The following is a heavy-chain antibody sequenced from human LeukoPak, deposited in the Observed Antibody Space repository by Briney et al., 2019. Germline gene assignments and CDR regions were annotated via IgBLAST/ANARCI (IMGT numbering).Heavy chain of an antibody. D-gene: IGHD2-21*01. J-gene: IGHJ4*02. CDR3: SRRGQAFCGGDCPLDY. Sequence: RTGGSLRLSCAASGFTFSSYWMNWVRQAPGKGLEWVANIKQDGSEKYHVDSVKGRFTISRDNAKNSLYLQTNSLRAEDTAVYYCSRRGQAFCGGDCPLDYWGQGTLVTVSS. V-gene: IGHV3-7*01. CDR2: IKQDGSEK. CDR1: GFTFSSYW.